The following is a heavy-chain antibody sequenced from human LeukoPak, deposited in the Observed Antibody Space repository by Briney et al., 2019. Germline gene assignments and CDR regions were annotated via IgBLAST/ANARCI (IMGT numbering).Heavy chain of an antibody. CDR2: MNPNSGNT. CDR3: ARNVEYFDWVPTTANWFDP. D-gene: IGHD3-9*01. Sequence: ASVKVSCKASGYTFTSYDINWVRQATGQGLEWMGWMNPNSGNTGYAQKFQGRVTMTRNTSISTAYMELSSLRSEDTAVYYCARNVEYFDWVPTTANWFDPWGQGTLVTVSS. V-gene: IGHV1-8*01. J-gene: IGHJ5*02. CDR1: GYTFTSYD.